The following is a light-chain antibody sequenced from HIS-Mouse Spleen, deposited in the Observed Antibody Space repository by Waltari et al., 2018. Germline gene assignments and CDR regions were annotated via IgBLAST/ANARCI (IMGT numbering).Light chain of an antibody. CDR2: LAS. CDR1: QSVLYSSNNKTY. J-gene: IGKJ1*01. V-gene: IGKV4-1*01. CDR3: QQYYSTPWT. Sequence: DIVMTQSPDSLAVSLGERATINCQSSQSVLYSSNNKTYLAWYQQKPGQPPKLLIYLASTRESGVPDRFSGSGSGTDFTLTISSLQAEDVAVYYCQQYYSTPWTFGQGTKVEIK.